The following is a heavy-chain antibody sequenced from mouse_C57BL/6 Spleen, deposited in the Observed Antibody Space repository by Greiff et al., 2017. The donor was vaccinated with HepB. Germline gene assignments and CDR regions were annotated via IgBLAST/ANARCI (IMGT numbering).Heavy chain of an antibody. CDR3: ARDPNDGYYGYFDV. J-gene: IGHJ1*03. V-gene: IGHV1-64*01. Sequence: QVQLQQPGAELVKPGASVKLSCKASGYTFTSYWMHWVKQRPGQGLEWIGMIHPNSGSTNYNEKFKSKATLTVDKSSSTAYMQLSSLTSEDSAVYYGARDPNDGYYGYFDVWGTGTTVTVSS. D-gene: IGHD2-3*01. CDR1: GYTFTSYW. CDR2: IHPNSGST.